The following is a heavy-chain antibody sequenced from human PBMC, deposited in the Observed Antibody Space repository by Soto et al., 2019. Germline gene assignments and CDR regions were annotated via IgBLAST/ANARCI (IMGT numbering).Heavy chain of an antibody. CDR3: AKDAITMVRGVISCYGMDV. CDR2: ISWNSGSI. J-gene: IGHJ6*02. D-gene: IGHD3-10*01. CDR1: GFTFDDYA. V-gene: IGHV3-9*01. Sequence: EVQLVESGGGLVQPGRSLRLSCAASGFTFDDYAMHWVRQAPGKGLEWVSGISWNSGSIGHADSVKVRFTISRDNAKNSLYLQMNSLRAEDTALYYCAKDAITMVRGVISCYGMDVWGQGTTVTVSS.